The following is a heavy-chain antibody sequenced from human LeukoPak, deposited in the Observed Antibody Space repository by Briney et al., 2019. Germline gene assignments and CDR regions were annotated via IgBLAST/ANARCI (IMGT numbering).Heavy chain of an antibody. J-gene: IGHJ4*02. Sequence: PGGSLRLSCAASGFTFSTYDISWVRQAPGKGLEWVSTFSSSGNMTYYADSVKGRFTISRDYSKDTLFLQMNSLRAEDTALYYCAKAHVPTMIRGVVSSDWGQGTLVTVSS. D-gene: IGHD3-10*01. CDR3: AKAHVPTMIRGVVSSD. CDR1: GFTFSTYD. CDR2: FSSSGNMT. V-gene: IGHV3-23*01.